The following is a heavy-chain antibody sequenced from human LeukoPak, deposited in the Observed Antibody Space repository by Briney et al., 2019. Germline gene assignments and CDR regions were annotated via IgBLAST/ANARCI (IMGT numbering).Heavy chain of an antibody. Sequence: AGGSLRLSCAASGFIVSSNHMGWVRQAPGKGLEWVSVIYSGGSTYYADSVKGRFTISRDSSKNTLYLQMNSLRAEDTAVYYCARDGPPRIAAAGSFDYWGQGTLVTVSS. CDR3: ARDGPPRIAAAGSFDY. CDR2: IYSGGST. V-gene: IGHV3-66*01. CDR1: GFIVSSNH. J-gene: IGHJ4*02. D-gene: IGHD6-13*01.